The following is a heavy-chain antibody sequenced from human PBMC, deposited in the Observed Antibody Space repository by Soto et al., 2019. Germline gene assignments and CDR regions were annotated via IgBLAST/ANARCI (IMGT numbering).Heavy chain of an antibody. Sequence: SETLSLTCAVSGYSISSGYYWGWIRQPPGKGLEWIGSIYHSGSTYYNPSLKSRVTISADKSIKTAYLQWSSLKASDTAMYYCARLTYYYDRSGHYTDPDDAFDIWGQGTMVTVSS. CDR2: IYHSGST. V-gene: IGHV4-38-2*01. J-gene: IGHJ3*02. D-gene: IGHD3-22*01. CDR1: GYSISSGYY. CDR3: ARLTYYYDRSGHYTDPDDAFDI.